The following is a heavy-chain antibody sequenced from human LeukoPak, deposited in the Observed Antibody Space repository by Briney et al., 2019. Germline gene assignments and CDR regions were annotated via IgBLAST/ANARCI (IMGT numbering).Heavy chain of an antibody. D-gene: IGHD3-22*01. J-gene: IGHJ4*02. Sequence: SEILSLTCTVSGGSISSYYWSWIRQPPGKGLEWIGYIYYSGSTNYNPSLKSRVTISVDTSKSQFSLKLSSVTAADTAVYYCARHPSYYDRIDYWGQGTLVTVSS. CDR3: ARHPSYYDRIDY. V-gene: IGHV4-59*08. CDR1: GGSISSYY. CDR2: IYYSGST.